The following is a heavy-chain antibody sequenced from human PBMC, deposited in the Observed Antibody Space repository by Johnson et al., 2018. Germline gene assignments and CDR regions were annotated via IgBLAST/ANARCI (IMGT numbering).Heavy chain of an antibody. Sequence: YSCSSHWIAWVRQMPGKGLQWMGIIYHGDSDNTYSPSFQGQVTISADKSITTAYLQWSSLKASATAIYYCAREGSSGWSGYFEYWGQGTRVSVSS. CDR2: IYHGDSDN. CDR3: AREGSSGWSGYFEY. J-gene: IGHJ4*02. CDR1: YSCSSHW. D-gene: IGHD3-22*01. V-gene: IGHV5-51*01.